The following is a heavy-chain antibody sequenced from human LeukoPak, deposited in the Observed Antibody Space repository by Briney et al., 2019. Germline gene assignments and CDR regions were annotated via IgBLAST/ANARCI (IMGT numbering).Heavy chain of an antibody. J-gene: IGHJ4*02. CDR3: ARAAISKDGSGYFY. D-gene: IGHD3-22*01. CDR1: GYTFTSYG. CDR2: ISTYNGNT. V-gene: IGHV1-18*01. Sequence: ASVTVSCKASGYTFTSYGISWVRQAPGQGLEWMGWISTYNGNTNYAQKVQGRVIMTTDTSTSTAYMELRSLRSDDTAVYYCARAAISKDGSGYFYWGQGTLVTVSS.